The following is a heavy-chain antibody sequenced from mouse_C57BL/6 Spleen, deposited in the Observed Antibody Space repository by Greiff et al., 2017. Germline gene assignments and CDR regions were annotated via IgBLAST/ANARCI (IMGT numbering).Heavy chain of an antibody. V-gene: IGHV5-4*01. Sequence: EVMLVESGGGLVKPGGSLKLSCAASGFTFSSYAMSWVRQTPEKRLEWVATISDGGSYNYYPDNVKGRFTISRDTAKHNLYLQMSNLKSETTAMYYCARDLYNYSFAYWGQGTLVTVSA. J-gene: IGHJ3*01. CDR2: ISDGGSYN. CDR1: GFTFSSYA. CDR3: ARDLYNYSFAY. D-gene: IGHD2-12*01.